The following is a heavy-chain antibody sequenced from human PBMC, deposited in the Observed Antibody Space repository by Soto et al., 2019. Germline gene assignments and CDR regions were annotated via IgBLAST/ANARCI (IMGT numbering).Heavy chain of an antibody. CDR2: VYPDDSDT. J-gene: IGHJ6*02. CDR1: GYSFTNFW. CDR3: ARHALAVALYYGMDV. D-gene: IGHD6-19*01. Sequence: GESLKISCKGSGYSFTNFWIAWVRQMPGKGLEWMGIVYPDDSDTRYSPSFQGQVTMSVDKSITTDYLQWSSLKASDTAVYYCARHALAVALYYGMDVWGQGTRVTVSS. V-gene: IGHV5-51*01.